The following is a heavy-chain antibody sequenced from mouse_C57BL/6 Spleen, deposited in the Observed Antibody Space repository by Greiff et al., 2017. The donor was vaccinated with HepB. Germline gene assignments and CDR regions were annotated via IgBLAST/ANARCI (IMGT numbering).Heavy chain of an antibody. D-gene: IGHD2-5*01. CDR2: IYPGSGNT. V-gene: IGHV1-66*01. Sequence: QVQLQQSGPELVKPGASVKISCKASGYSFTSYYIHWVKQRPGQGLEWIGWIYPGSGNTKYNEKFKGKATLTADTSSSTAYMQLSSLTYEDSAVYYCARGERKSNYAVSYAMDYWGQGTSVTVSS. CDR1: GYSFTSYY. J-gene: IGHJ4*01. CDR3: ARGERKSNYAVSYAMDY.